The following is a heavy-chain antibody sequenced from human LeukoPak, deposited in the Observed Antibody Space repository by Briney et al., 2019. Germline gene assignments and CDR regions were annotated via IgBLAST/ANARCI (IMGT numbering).Heavy chain of an antibody. D-gene: IGHD1-26*01. CDR1: GLIFSSYP. J-gene: IGHJ4*02. V-gene: IGHV3-23*01. CDR3: AKEIVVASVSWNY. CDR2: INGSGGST. Sequence: GGSLRLSCAASGLIFSSYPMRWVRQARGKGVEWGSSINGSGGSTYYADSVKGRFTISRDNSKNTLYLQMNSLRAEDTAVYYCAKEIVVASVSWNYWCQGPVVTVSS.